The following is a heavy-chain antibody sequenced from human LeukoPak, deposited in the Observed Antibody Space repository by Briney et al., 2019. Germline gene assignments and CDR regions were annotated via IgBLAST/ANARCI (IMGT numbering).Heavy chain of an antibody. CDR1: GYSFTSYW. V-gene: IGHV5-51*01. J-gene: IGHJ3*02. CDR2: IYPGDSDT. Sequence: GESLKISCKGSGYSFTSYWIGWVRQLPGKGLEWMGIIYPGDSDTRYSPSFQGEVTISADKSISTAYLQWISLKASDTAMYYCARRAAEDHVFDIWGQGTMVTVSS. CDR3: ARRAAEDHVFDI. D-gene: IGHD2-15*01.